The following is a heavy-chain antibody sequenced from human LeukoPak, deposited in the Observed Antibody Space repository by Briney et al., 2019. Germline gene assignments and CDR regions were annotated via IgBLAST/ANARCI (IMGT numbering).Heavy chain of an antibody. CDR2: ISSSSSTI. V-gene: IGHV3-48*01. D-gene: IGHD6-19*01. Sequence: GSLRLSCAASGFTFSSYSMNWVRQAPGKGLEWVSYISSSSSTIYYADSVKGRFTTSRDNSKNTLYLEMNSLRGEDTAVYYCARDDGSSGWNVKWFDPWGQGTLVTVSS. CDR3: ARDDGSSGWNVKWFDP. J-gene: IGHJ5*02. CDR1: GFTFSSYS.